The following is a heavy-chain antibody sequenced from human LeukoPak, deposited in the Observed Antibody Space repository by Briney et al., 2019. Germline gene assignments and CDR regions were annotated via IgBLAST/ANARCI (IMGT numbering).Heavy chain of an antibody. CDR3: EGFFSLDTATSYYYYYGMDV. CDR2: ISTSSDTI. Sequence: PGGSLRLSCAASGFTFSSYSMNWVRQAPGKGLEWVSHISTSSDTIYYADSVKGRFTISRDNAKNSLYLQMNSLRAEDTAVYYCEGFFSLDTATSYYYYYGMDVWGQGTTVTVSS. CDR1: GFTFSSYS. D-gene: IGHD4-17*01. J-gene: IGHJ6*02. V-gene: IGHV3-48*04.